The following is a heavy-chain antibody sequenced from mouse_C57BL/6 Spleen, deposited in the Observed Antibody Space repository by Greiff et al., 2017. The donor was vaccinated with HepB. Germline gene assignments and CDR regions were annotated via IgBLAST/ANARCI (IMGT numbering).Heavy chain of an antibody. V-gene: IGHV5-4*01. CDR2: ISDGGSYT. Sequence: EVHLVESGGGLVKPGGSLKLSCAASGFTFSSYAMSWVRQTPEKRLEWVATISDGGSYTYYPDNVKGRFTISRDNAKNNLYLQMSDLKSEDTAMYYCARDAGGSNGYWGQSTTLTVSS. J-gene: IGHJ2*01. CDR1: GFTFSSYA. CDR3: ARDAGGSNGY. D-gene: IGHD2-5*01.